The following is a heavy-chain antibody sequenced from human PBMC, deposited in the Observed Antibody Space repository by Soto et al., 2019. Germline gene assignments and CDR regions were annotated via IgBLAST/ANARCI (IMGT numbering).Heavy chain of an antibody. V-gene: IGHV3-7*05. CDR1: GFTFSPYW. CDR3: AGGSGWISDS. Sequence: EVQLVESGGGLVQPGGSLRLSCAASGFTFSPYWMSWVRQAPGKGLEWVAIIKDDGGDEHYLEAVRGRFTISRDNAKKSLYLAMNSLRVEDTAMDYCAGGSGWISDSWGQGTLVPVSS. J-gene: IGHJ4*02. D-gene: IGHD6-19*01. CDR2: IKDDGGDE.